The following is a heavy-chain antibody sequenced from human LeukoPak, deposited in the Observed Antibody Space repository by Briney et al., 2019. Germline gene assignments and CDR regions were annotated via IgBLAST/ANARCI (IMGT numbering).Heavy chain of an antibody. CDR1: GFTFDDYA. J-gene: IGHJ4*02. D-gene: IGHD3-22*01. Sequence: PGGSLRLSCAASGFTFDDYAMHWVRQAPGKGLEWVSGISWNSGSIGYADSVKGRFTISRDNAKNSLYLQMNSLRAEDTALYYCAKGPYYYDSSGSNYFDYWGQGTLVTVSS. V-gene: IGHV3-9*01. CDR3: AKGPYYYDSSGSNYFDY. CDR2: ISWNSGSI.